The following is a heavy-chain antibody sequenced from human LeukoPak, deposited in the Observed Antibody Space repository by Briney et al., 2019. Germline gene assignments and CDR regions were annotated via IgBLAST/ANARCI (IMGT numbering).Heavy chain of an antibody. J-gene: IGHJ4*02. CDR1: GFTLSNYA. CDR2: TSGSGGST. Sequence: PGGSLRLSCAASGFTLSNYAMSWVRQAPGKGLEWVSGTSGSGGSTYYADSVKGRFTISRDNSKNTLYLQMNSLRAEDTAVYYCAKTPDTYGSWYFHYWGQGTLVTVSS. D-gene: IGHD3-10*01. V-gene: IGHV3-23*01. CDR3: AKTPDTYGSWYFHY.